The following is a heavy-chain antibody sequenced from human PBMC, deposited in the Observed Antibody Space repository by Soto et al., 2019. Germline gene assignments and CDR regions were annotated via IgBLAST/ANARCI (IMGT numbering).Heavy chain of an antibody. CDR1: GYTFTSYG. J-gene: IGHJ4*02. V-gene: IGHV1-18*01. D-gene: IGHD5-12*01. CDR3: ARGSDSGYLFDF. Sequence: QVQLVQSGAEVKKPGASVTVSCKASGYTFTSYGITWVRQAPGQGLEWMGWITTYNGNTNYAQKLQGRVTMTTDTSTTTAYLELRSLRSDDTAVYFCARGSDSGYLFDFWGQGTLVTLSS. CDR2: ITTYNGNT.